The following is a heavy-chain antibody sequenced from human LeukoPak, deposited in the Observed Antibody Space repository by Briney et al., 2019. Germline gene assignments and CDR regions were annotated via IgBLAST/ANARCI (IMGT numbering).Heavy chain of an antibody. V-gene: IGHV1-69*06. CDR2: IIPIFGTA. CDR3: ARGPLGYCSSTSCHPFDY. Sequence: GASVKVSCKASGGTFSSYAISWVRQAPGQGLEWMGGIIPIFGTANYAQKFQGRVTITAGKSTSTAYMELSSLRSEDTAVYYCARGPLGYCSSTSCHPFDYWGQGTLVTVSS. CDR1: GGTFSSYA. D-gene: IGHD2-2*01. J-gene: IGHJ4*02.